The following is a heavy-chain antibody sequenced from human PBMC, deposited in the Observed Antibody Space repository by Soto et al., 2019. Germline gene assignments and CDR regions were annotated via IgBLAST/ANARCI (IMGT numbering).Heavy chain of an antibody. CDR3: ARDNQGRPGTYYYYGMDV. V-gene: IGHV3-30-3*01. Sequence: QVQLVESGGGVVQPGRSLRLSCAASGFTFSSYAMHWVRQAPGKGLEWVAVISYDGSNKYYADSVKGRFTISRDNSQNTLYLQMKSLRAEDTAVYYCARDNQGRPGTYYYYGMDVWGQGTTVTVSS. CDR1: GFTFSSYA. D-gene: IGHD1-1*01. CDR2: ISYDGSNK. J-gene: IGHJ6*02.